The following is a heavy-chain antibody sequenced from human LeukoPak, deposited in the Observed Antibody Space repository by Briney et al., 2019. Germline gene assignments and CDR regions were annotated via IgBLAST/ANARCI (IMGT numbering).Heavy chain of an antibody. CDR3: ARASTTVPNLLDY. V-gene: IGHV3-74*01. J-gene: IGHJ4*02. D-gene: IGHD4-17*01. Sequence: GGSLRLSCAASGFTFSSYCMHWVRQTPGKGLVWVSRIKGDGSDTLYADSVKGRFTITRDNSKNTLYLQTSSLGVDDTAVYYCARASTTVPNLLDYWGQGALVSVSS. CDR1: GFTFSSYC. CDR2: IKGDGSDT.